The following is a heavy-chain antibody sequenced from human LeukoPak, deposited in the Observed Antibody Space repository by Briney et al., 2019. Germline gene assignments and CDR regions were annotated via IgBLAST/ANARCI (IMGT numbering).Heavy chain of an antibody. CDR3: ARGSGIVVVTAPHVFFDY. CDR1: GGSFSGYY. D-gene: IGHD2-21*02. J-gene: IGHJ4*02. V-gene: IGHV4-34*01. CDR2: INHSGST. Sequence: SETLSLTCAVYGGSFSGYYWSWIRQPPGKGLEWIGKINHSGSTNYNPSLKSRVTISVDTSKNQFSLKLSSVTAADTAVYYCARGSGIVVVTAPHVFFDYWGQGTLITVSS.